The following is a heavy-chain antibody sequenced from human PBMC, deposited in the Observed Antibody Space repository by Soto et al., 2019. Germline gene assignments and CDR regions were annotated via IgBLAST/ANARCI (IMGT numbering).Heavy chain of an antibody. Sequence: GGSLRLSCAASGFTFSSYGMHWVRQAPGKGLEWVAVISYDGSNKYYADSVKGRFTISRDNSKNTLYLQMNSLRAEDTAVYYCAKDGSRIQLDYYFDFWGQGTRVTVSP. CDR2: ISYDGSNK. V-gene: IGHV3-30*18. CDR3: AKDGSRIQLDYYFDF. CDR1: GFTFSSYG. D-gene: IGHD5-18*01. J-gene: IGHJ4*02.